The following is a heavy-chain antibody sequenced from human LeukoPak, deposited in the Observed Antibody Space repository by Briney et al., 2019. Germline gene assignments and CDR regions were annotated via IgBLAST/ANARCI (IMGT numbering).Heavy chain of an antibody. CDR2: IKEDGTEK. V-gene: IGHV3-7*01. J-gene: IGHJ4*02. CDR1: GFTFSSYW. D-gene: IGHD3-22*01. Sequence: PGGSLRLSCAVSGFTFSSYWMSWVRQAPGKGLEWVANIKEDGTEKYYQESVKGRFTISRDNAKHSLYLQMNSLRAEDTAVYYCAREVVLSTSAWFEYWGQGTLVTVSS. CDR3: AREVVLSTSAWFEY.